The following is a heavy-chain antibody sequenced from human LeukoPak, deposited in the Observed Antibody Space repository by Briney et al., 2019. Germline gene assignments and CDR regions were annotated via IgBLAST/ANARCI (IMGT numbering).Heavy chain of an antibody. CDR2: INPNSGGT. Sequence: GASVKVSCKASGYTFTSYGISWVRQAPGQGLEWMGWINPNSGGTNYAQKFQGRVTMTGDTSISTAYMELSRLSSDDTAIYYCAGRPDTAVVAIFDYWGQGTLVTVSS. V-gene: IGHV1-2*02. CDR3: AGRPDTAVVAIFDY. D-gene: IGHD5-18*01. CDR1: GYTFTSYG. J-gene: IGHJ4*02.